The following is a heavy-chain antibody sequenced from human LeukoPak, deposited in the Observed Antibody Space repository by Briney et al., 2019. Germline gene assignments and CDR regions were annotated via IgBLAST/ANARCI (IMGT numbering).Heavy chain of an antibody. CDR2: IYHSGST. Sequence: SETLSLTCTVSGYSISSGYYWGWIRQPPGKGLEWIGSIYHSGSTYYNPSLKSRVTISVDTSKNQFSLKLSSVTAAGTAVYYCARGRGIKGDYADYWGQGTLVTVSS. D-gene: IGHD3-10*01. J-gene: IGHJ4*02. V-gene: IGHV4-38-2*02. CDR1: GYSISSGYY. CDR3: ARGRGIKGDYADY.